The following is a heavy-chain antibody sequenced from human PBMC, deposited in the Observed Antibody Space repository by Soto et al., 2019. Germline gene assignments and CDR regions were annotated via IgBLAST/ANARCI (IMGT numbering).Heavy chain of an antibody. CDR3: ARANFRVAGIDY. CDR1: GGSISSYY. CDR2: ISSSSYT. D-gene: IGHD6-19*01. Sequence: LSLTCTVSGGSISSYYWSWIRQAPGKGLEWVSYISSSSYTNYADSVKGRFTISRDNAKNSLYLQMNSLRAEDTAVYYCARANFRVAGIDYWGQGTLVTVSS. V-gene: IGHV3-11*06. J-gene: IGHJ4*02.